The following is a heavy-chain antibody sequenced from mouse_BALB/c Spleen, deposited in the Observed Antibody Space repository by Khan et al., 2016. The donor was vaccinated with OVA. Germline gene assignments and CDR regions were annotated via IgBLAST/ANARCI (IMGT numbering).Heavy chain of an antibody. CDR2: INPRSG. CDR1: GYTFTSHT. J-gene: IGHJ4*01. CDR3: ARRTTEYALDY. Sequence: LQESGAELARPGASVKMSCKASGYTFTSHTMHWIEQRPGQGLEWIGYINPRSGYNQKLNDKATLTADISSSTAYMQLSSLTSEDSAVYYCARRTTEYALDYWGQGTSVTVSS. D-gene: IGHD2-14*01. V-gene: IGHV1-4*01.